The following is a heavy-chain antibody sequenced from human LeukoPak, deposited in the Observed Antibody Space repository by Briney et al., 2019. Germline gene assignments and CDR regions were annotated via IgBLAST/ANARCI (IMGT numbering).Heavy chain of an antibody. J-gene: IGHJ5*02. CDR2: IYSGGST. Sequence: PGGSLRLSCAASGFTVSSNYMSWVRQAPGKGLEWVSVIYSGGSTYYADSVKGRFTISRDNSKNTLYLQMDSLRAEDTAVYYCARVLTWDWFDPWGQGTLVTVSS. CDR1: GFTVSSNY. D-gene: IGHD3-16*01. V-gene: IGHV3-53*01. CDR3: ARVLTWDWFDP.